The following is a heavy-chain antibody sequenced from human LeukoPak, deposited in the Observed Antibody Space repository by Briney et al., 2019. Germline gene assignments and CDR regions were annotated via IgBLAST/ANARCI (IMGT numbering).Heavy chain of an antibody. CDR3: ARSYSSSDNAFDI. V-gene: IGHV1-8*02. J-gene: IGHJ3*02. Sequence: ASVKVSCKASGYTFTSYYMHWVRQATGQGLEWMGWMNPNSGNTGFAQKFQGRVTMTRNTSISTAYMELSSLRSEDTAVYYCARSYSSSDNAFDIWGQGTMVTVSS. CDR1: GYTFTSYY. CDR2: MNPNSGNT. D-gene: IGHD6-13*01.